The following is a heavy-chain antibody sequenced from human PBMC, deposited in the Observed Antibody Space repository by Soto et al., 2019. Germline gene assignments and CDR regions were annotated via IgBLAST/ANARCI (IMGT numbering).Heavy chain of an antibody. Sequence: GASVKVSCKASGYTFTSYYMHWVRQAPGQGLEWMGIINPSSGNTSYAQKFQGRVTMTRNTSISTAYMELSSLRSEDTAVYYCARGPTVGDYYYYYMDVWGKGTTVTVSS. J-gene: IGHJ6*03. V-gene: IGHV1-46*01. D-gene: IGHD4-17*01. CDR1: GYTFTSYY. CDR3: ARGPTVGDYYYYYMDV. CDR2: INPSSGNT.